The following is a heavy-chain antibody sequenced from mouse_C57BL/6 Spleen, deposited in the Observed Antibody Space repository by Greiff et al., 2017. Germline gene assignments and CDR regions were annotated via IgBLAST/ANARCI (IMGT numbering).Heavy chain of an antibody. CDR2: IWTGGGT. CDR3: ASWVVLLGFAY. Sequence: QVQLMESGPGLVAPSQSLSITCTVSGFSLNSYAISWVRQPPGKGLEWLGVIWTGGGTHYNSALTSRLSISKDNSKSQVFLKMNSLQTDDTARYYCASWVVLLGFAYWGQGTLVTVSA. D-gene: IGHD1-1*01. J-gene: IGHJ3*01. CDR1: GFSLNSYA. V-gene: IGHV2-9-1*01.